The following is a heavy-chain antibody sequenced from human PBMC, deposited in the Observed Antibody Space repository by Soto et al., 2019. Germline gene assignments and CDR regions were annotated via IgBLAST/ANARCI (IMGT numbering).Heavy chain of an antibody. Sequence: QVQLVQSGAEVKKPGASVKVSCKTSGYTFTGYGINWVRQAPGHGLEWMVWIRVFNGNTKYGQNIQDRVIMTTDASTSTAYMELRSLRSDDTAVYFCGRDGSGGIIDSWGQGTMLIVSS. V-gene: IGHV1-18*01. D-gene: IGHD2-15*01. CDR3: GRDGSGGIIDS. CDR1: GYTFTGYG. J-gene: IGHJ3*01. CDR2: IRVFNGNT.